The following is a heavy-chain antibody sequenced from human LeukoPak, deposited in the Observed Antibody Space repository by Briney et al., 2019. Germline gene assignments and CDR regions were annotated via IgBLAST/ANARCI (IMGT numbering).Heavy chain of an antibody. Sequence: SETLSLTCAVYGGSFSGYYWSWIRQPPGKGLEWIGEINHSGSTNYNPSPKSRVTISVDTSKNQFSLKLSSVTAADTAVYYCARARRGPGIAVAGTGYYYYYGMDVWGQGTTVTVSS. V-gene: IGHV4-34*01. CDR3: ARARRGPGIAVAGTGYYYYYGMDV. D-gene: IGHD6-19*01. CDR1: GGSFSGYY. J-gene: IGHJ6*02. CDR2: INHSGST.